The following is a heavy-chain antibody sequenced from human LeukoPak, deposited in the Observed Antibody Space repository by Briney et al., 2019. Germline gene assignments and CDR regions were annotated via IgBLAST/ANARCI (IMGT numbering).Heavy chain of an antibody. Sequence: GGSLRLSCAASGFTFSSHAMSWVRQAPGKGLEWVSAISSGGGSTYYADSVKGRFTISRDNSKNTLYLQMNSLRAEDMAVYYCAKEPYSGSQLLDYWGQGTLVTVSS. V-gene: IGHV3-23*01. CDR3: AKEPYSGSQLLDY. CDR1: GFTFSSHA. CDR2: ISSGGGST. J-gene: IGHJ4*02. D-gene: IGHD1-26*01.